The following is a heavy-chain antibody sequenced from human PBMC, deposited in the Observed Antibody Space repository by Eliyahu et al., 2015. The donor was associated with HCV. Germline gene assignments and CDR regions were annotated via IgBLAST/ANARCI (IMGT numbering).Heavy chain of an antibody. J-gene: IGHJ3*02. CDR1: GFXFSTYS. V-gene: IGHV3-21*01. D-gene: IGHD2-21*02. CDR3: ARARGPLVTWDAFNI. Sequence: EVQLVESGGGLVKPGGSLXLSCAASGFXFSTYSMTWVRQAPGXGLEWVSSIGSSSTYIYYADSVKGRFTISRDNSKNSLYLQMNSLRAEDTAIYYCARARGPLVTWDAFNIWGQGTMVTVSS. CDR2: IGSSSTYI.